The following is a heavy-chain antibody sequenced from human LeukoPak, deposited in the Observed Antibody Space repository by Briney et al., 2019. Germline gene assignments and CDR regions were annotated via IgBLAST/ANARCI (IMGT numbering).Heavy chain of an antibody. CDR2: ISSSSSYI. J-gene: IGHJ5*02. D-gene: IGHD6-19*01. CDR3: AREEVVAVAGSNWFDP. CDR1: GFTFSSYG. V-gene: IGHV3-21*01. Sequence: GGSLRLSCAASGFTFSSYGMHWVRQAPGKGLEWVSSISSSSSYIYYADSVKGRFTISRDNAKNTLYLQMNSLRAEDTAVYYCAREEVVAVAGSNWFDPWGQGTLVTVSS.